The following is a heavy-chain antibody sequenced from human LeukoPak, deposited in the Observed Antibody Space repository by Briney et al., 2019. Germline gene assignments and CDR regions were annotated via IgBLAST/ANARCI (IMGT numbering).Heavy chain of an antibody. J-gene: IGHJ5*02. D-gene: IGHD2-15*01. CDR1: GGSINSYY. Sequence: SETLSLTCTVSGGSINSYYWSWIRQPAGKGLEWIGRIYTSGSTNYNPSLKSRVTMSVDTSKNQFSLKLSSVTAADTAVYYCARDYCSGGSCYSDWFDPWGQGTLVTVSS. V-gene: IGHV4-4*07. CDR2: IYTSGST. CDR3: ARDYCSGGSCYSDWFDP.